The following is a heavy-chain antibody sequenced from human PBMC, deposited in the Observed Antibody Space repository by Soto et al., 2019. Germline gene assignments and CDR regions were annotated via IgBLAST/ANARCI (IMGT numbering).Heavy chain of an antibody. V-gene: IGHV4-30-2*01. J-gene: IGHJ3*02. CDR3: ARDSYDSSGYYLVDAFDI. CDR1: GGSISSGGYS. CDR2: IYHSGST. Sequence: SETLSLTCAVSGGSISSGGYSWSWIRQPPGKGLEWIGYIYHSGSTYYNPSLKSRVTISVDRSKNQFSLKLSSVTAADTAVYYCARDSYDSSGYYLVDAFDIWGQGTMVTV. D-gene: IGHD3-22*01.